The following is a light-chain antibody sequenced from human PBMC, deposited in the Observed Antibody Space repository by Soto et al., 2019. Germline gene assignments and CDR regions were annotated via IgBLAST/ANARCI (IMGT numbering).Light chain of an antibody. V-gene: IGLV2-14*01. Sequence: QSALTQPASVSGSPGQSITISCTGTSSDVGGYNYVSWYQQYPGKAPKLMIYDVNNRPSGVSNRFSGSKSGNTASLTISGLQAEDAADYYCSSYSSSTTWVLGGGTKLTVL. CDR2: DVN. J-gene: IGLJ3*02. CDR1: SSDVGGYNY. CDR3: SSYSSSTTWV.